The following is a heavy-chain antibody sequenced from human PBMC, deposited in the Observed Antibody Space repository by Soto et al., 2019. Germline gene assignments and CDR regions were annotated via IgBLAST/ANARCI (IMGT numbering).Heavy chain of an antibody. J-gene: IGHJ3*02. CDR3: ARDQSFGYCSGGSCSGVAFDI. Sequence: GASVKVSCKASGYTFTSYAMHWVRQAPGQRLEWMGWNNAGNGNTKYSQKFQGRVTITRDTSASTAYMELSSLRSEDTAVYYCARDQSFGYCSGGSCSGVAFDIWGQGTMVTVSS. CDR2: NNAGNGNT. V-gene: IGHV1-3*01. CDR1: GYTFTSYA. D-gene: IGHD2-15*01.